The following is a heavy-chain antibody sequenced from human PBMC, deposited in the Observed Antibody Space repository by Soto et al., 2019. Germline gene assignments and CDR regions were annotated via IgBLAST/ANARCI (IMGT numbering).Heavy chain of an antibody. CDR1: GFTFSNAW. CDR3: TTDWTMIVSYYYGMDV. J-gene: IGHJ6*02. CDR2: IKSKTDGGTT. Sequence: GGSLRLSCAASGFTFSNAWMSWVRQAPGKGLGWVGRIKSKTDGGTTDYAAPVKGRFTISRDDSKNTLYLQMNSLKTEDTAVYYCTTDWTMIVSYYYGMDVWGQGTTVTVSS. V-gene: IGHV3-15*01. D-gene: IGHD3-22*01.